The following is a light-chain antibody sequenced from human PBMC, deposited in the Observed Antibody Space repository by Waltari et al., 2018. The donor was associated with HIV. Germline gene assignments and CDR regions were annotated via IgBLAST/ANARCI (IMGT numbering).Light chain of an antibody. CDR1: SSDVGSYNY. V-gene: IGLV2-23*02. J-gene: IGLJ1*01. CDR3: CSYAGSNTYL. Sequence: QSALTQPASVSGLPGQSITISCTGGSSDVGSYNYVSWYQQHPGTAPKLVIYDVSQRPSGGPIRFAGSKAGNTASLTISGLQAENEADYYFCSYAGSNTYLFGTETEVTVL. CDR2: DVS.